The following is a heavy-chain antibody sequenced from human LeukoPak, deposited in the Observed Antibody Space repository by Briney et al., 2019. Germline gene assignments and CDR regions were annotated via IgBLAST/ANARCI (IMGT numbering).Heavy chain of an antibody. CDR2: INDAGSDT. CDR1: GFTGNW. J-gene: IGHJ4*02. CDR3: VREYYGQLY. V-gene: IGHV3-74*01. Sequence: GESLKISCAASGFTGNWMQWVRQAPGKGLVWVSHINDAGSDTKYADSVKGRFTISRDNAKNPLYLQMNSLRAEDTAMYYCVREYYGQLYWGQGTRVTVYS. D-gene: IGHD3-10*01.